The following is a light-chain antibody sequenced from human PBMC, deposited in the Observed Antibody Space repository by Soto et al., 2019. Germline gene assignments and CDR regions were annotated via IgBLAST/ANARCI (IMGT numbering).Light chain of an antibody. CDR3: QQYHNWPLT. V-gene: IGKV3-15*01. J-gene: IGKJ5*01. Sequence: EIVMTQSPATLSVSPGERATLSCRASQSVSSNLAWHQQKPVQAPRILMYDASTRSTGIPARFSVSGSGTEFTLTISSLQSEDFAVYYCQQYHNWPLTFGQGTRLEI. CDR2: DAS. CDR1: QSVSSN.